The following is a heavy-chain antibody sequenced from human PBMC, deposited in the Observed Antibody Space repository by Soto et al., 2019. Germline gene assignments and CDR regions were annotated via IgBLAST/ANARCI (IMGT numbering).Heavy chain of an antibody. Sequence: QVQLVESGGGVVQPGRSLRLSCAASGFTFGSHGMHWVRQAPGKGLEWLSVISYDGRNEYYTDSVKGRFTISRDNYKDTLYLQMNRLRVEDTAVYYCAKEDAGGNTIPTATDWGLGTLVTVSS. CDR2: ISYDGRNE. D-gene: IGHD2-15*01. J-gene: IGHJ4*02. V-gene: IGHV3-30*18. CDR3: AKEDAGGNTIPTATD. CDR1: GFTFGSHG.